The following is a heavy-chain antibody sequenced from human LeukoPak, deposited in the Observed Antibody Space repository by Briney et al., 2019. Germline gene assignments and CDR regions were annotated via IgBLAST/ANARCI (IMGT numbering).Heavy chain of an antibody. J-gene: IGHJ5*02. CDR3: ARDAGWGYHDL. Sequence: GGSLRLSCVASGFTFSTSWVTWVRQAPGKGLEWVANIDKHGSGKYYVDSVKGRFAISRDYASNSVFLQMDSLRAEDTSVYYCARDAGWGYHDLWAQGTPVTVSS. CDR2: IDKHGSGK. V-gene: IGHV3-7*01. CDR1: GFTFSTSW. D-gene: IGHD5-12*01.